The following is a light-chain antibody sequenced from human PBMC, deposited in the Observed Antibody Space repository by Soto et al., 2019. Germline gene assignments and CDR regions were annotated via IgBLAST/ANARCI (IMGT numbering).Light chain of an antibody. J-gene: IGLJ1*01. CDR3: SLYTSENAYV. CDR2: EVS. V-gene: IGLV2-18*01. Sequence: QSVLTQPPSVSGSPGQSVTISCTGTSTDFVSYNRVSWYQQPPGTAPKLMIYEVSKRSSGVPDRFSGSKSGNTASLTISGLQAADEADYYCSLYTSENAYVFGTGTKLTVL. CDR1: STDFVSYNR.